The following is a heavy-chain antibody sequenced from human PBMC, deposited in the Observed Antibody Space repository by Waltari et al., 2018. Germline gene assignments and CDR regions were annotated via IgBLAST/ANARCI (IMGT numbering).Heavy chain of an antibody. D-gene: IGHD6-13*01. Sequence: EVQLVESGGGLVQPGGSLRLSCAASGFTFSSYEMNWVRQAPGKGLEWVSYISSSGSTIYDEDSVKGRFTISRDNAKNSLYLQMNSLRAEDTAVYYCARVVYSSSWYWFDPWGQGTLVTVYS. J-gene: IGHJ5*02. CDR2: ISSSGSTI. V-gene: IGHV3-48*03. CDR3: ARVVYSSSWYWFDP. CDR1: GFTFSSYE.